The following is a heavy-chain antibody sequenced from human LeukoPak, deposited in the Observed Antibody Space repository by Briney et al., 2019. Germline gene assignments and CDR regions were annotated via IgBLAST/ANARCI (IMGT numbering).Heavy chain of an antibody. CDR3: AKDADSSGYYYKPCAFDI. CDR1: GFTFDDYA. V-gene: IGHV3-9*01. Sequence: GRSLRLSCAASGFTFDDYAMHWVRQAPGKGLEWVSGISWNSGSIGYADSVKGRFTISRDNAKNSLYLQMDSLRAEDTALYYCAKDADSSGYYYKPCAFDIWGQGTMVTVSS. J-gene: IGHJ3*02. D-gene: IGHD3-22*01. CDR2: ISWNSGSI.